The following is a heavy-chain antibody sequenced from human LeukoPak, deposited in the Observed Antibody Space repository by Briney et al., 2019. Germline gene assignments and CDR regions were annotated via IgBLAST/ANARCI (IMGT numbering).Heavy chain of an antibody. CDR1: GFTFSTHS. CDR2: IKDDGTDI. D-gene: IGHD3-10*01. J-gene: IGHJ3*02. Sequence: GGSLRLSCAASGFTFSTHSMNWVRQAPGKGLEWLSYIKDDGTDIHYGESVKGRFTISRDNARNSLSLQIHTLRAEDTAVYYCAGDVTGVLPGDTFDIWSQGTIVTVSS. V-gene: IGHV3-21*05. CDR3: AGDVTGVLPGDTFDI.